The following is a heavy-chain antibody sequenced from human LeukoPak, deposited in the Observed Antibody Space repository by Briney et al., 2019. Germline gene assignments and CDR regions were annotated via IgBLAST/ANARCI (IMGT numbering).Heavy chain of an antibody. Sequence: ASVKVSCKASGYTFIDYYIHWVRQAPGQGLECMGWINPKTGDTNYVEKFQGRVTMTRETSISTAYMELSRLRSEDTAVYYCARGSRRWLQLGQDYFDYWGQGTLVTVSS. D-gene: IGHD5-24*01. V-gene: IGHV1-2*02. CDR3: ARGSRRWLQLGQDYFDY. CDR2: INPKTGDT. CDR1: GYTFIDYY. J-gene: IGHJ4*02.